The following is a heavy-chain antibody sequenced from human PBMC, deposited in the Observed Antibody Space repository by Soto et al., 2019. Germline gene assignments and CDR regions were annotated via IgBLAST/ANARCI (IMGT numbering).Heavy chain of an antibody. CDR2: ISGSGGST. Sequence: GESLKISCAASGFTFSSYAMSWVRQAPGKGLEWVSAISGSGGSTYYADSVKGRFTISRDNSKNTLYLQMNSLRAEDTAVYYCAKEVKGNGYDPAPFDYWGQGTLVTV. CDR3: AKEVKGNGYDPAPFDY. J-gene: IGHJ4*02. CDR1: GFTFSSYA. D-gene: IGHD5-12*01. V-gene: IGHV3-23*01.